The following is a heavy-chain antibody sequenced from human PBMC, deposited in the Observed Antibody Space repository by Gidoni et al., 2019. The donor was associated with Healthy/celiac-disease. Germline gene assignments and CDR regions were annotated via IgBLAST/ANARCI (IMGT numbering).Heavy chain of an antibody. CDR2: ISSSSSYI. CDR1: GFTFSSYS. CDR3: ARDYRTYDFWSGYPKIGNWFDP. J-gene: IGHJ5*02. Sequence: EVQLVESGGGLVKPGGSLRLSCAASGFTFSSYSMNWVRQAPGKGLEWVSSISSSSSYIYYADSVKGRFTISRDNAKNSLYLQMNSLRAEDTAVYYCARDYRTYDFWSGYPKIGNWFDPWGQGTLVTVSS. V-gene: IGHV3-21*01. D-gene: IGHD3-3*01.